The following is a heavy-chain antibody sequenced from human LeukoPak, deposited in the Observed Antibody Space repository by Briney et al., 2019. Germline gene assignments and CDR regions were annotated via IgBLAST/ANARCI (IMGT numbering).Heavy chain of an antibody. CDR3: ARAKRYSSSWYYYYYGMDV. J-gene: IGHJ6*02. CDR1: GFTFSNAW. D-gene: IGHD6-13*01. CDR2: INSDGSST. Sequence: PGGSLRLSCAASGFTFSNAWMSWVRQAPGKGLVWVSRINSDGSSTSYADSVKGRFTISRDNAKNTLYLQMNSLRAEDTAVYYCARAKRYSSSWYYYYYGMDVWGQGTTVTVSS. V-gene: IGHV3-74*01.